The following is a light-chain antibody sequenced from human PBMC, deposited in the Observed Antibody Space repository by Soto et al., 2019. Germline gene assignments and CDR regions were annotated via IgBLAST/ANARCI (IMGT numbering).Light chain of an antibody. J-gene: IGKJ4*01. V-gene: IGKV1-39*01. CDR3: QQYDNLPLT. Sequence: DIQVTQSPSSLSASVGDTVTITCRTSQSISGKLSWYQQIPGKAPKLLIYAASRLQSGVPSRFSASGSGTEFTLTISSLHPDDFATYYCQQYDNLPLTFGGGTKVDIK. CDR2: AAS. CDR1: QSISGK.